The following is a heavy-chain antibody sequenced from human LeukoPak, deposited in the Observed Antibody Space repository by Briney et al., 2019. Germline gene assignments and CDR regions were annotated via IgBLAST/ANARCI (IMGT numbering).Heavy chain of an antibody. CDR3: ARALYQLSHYYYYCYMDV. CDR1: GFTFSSYE. CDR2: ISSSGSTI. J-gene: IGHJ6*03. Sequence: GGSLRLSCAASGFTFSSYEMNWVRQAPGKGLEWVSYISSSGSTIYYADSVKGRFTISRDNAKNSLYLQMNSLRAEDTAVYYCARALYQLSHYYYYCYMDVWGKGTTVTVSS. V-gene: IGHV3-48*03. D-gene: IGHD2-2*01.